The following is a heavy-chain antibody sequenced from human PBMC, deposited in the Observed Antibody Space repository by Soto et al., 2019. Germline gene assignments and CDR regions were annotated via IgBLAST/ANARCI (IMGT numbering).Heavy chain of an antibody. D-gene: IGHD2-21*02. V-gene: IGHV3-23*01. CDR1: GFTFSSCA. J-gene: IGHJ4*02. Sequence: GGSLRLSCAASGFTFSSCAMSWVRQAPGKGLEWVSAISGSGGSTYYSTSLKTRLTISKDTSKNQVVLTMTNMDPVDTATYYCARVYGGNSGRLDYWGQGTLVTVSS. CDR3: ARVYGGNSGRLDY. CDR2: ISGSGGST.